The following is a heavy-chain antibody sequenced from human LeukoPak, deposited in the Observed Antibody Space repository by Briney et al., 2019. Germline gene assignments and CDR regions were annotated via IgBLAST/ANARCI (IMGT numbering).Heavy chain of an antibody. D-gene: IGHD3-3*01. CDR3: TTDHRITIFGVVSYFDY. J-gene: IGHJ4*02. Sequence: PGGSLRLSCAAPGFTFSSYAMSWVRQAPGKGLEWVGRIKSKTDGGTTDYAAPVKGRFTISRDDSKNTLYLQMNSLKTEDTAVYYCTTDHRITIFGVVSYFDYWGQGTLVTVSS. CDR2: IKSKTDGGTT. CDR1: GFTFSSYA. V-gene: IGHV3-15*01.